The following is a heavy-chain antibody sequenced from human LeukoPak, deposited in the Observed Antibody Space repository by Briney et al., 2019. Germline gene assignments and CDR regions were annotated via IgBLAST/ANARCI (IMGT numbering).Heavy chain of an antibody. CDR1: GYTFTGCY. V-gene: IGHV1-2*02. CDR2: INPSSGGT. D-gene: IGHD1-26*01. Sequence: ASVKVSCKASGYTFTGCYMHWVRQAPGQGLEWMGWINPSSGGTNYAQKFQGRVTMTRDTSISTAYMELSRLRSDDTAVYYCAREGVGADGDPWGQGTLVTVSS. CDR3: AREGVGADGDP. J-gene: IGHJ5*02.